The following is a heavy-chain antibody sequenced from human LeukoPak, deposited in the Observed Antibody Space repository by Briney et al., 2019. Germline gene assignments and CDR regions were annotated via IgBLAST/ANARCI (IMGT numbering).Heavy chain of an antibody. V-gene: IGHV1-3*04. CDR2: INTGKGDT. Sequence: ASVKVSCKASEYTFTSYIMHWVRQAPGQRLEWMGWINTGKGDTRSLQKFQGRVTMTRDTSANTAYMELRSLRSEDTAVYYCAPRIGGYFDYWGQGTLVTVSS. J-gene: IGHJ4*02. CDR1: EYTFTSYI. D-gene: IGHD3-16*01. CDR3: APRIGGYFDY.